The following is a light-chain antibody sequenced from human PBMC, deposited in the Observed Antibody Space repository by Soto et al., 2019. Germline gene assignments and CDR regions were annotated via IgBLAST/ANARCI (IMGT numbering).Light chain of an antibody. J-gene: IGKJ5*01. CDR1: QSVSSSY. V-gene: IGKV3-20*01. CDR3: QQYGSSPSIT. Sequence: EIVLTQSPGTLSLSPGERATLSCRASQSVSSSYLAWYQQKPGQAPRLLIYGAFNRATGIPDRFSGSGSGTDVTLTISRLESEDFAVYYCQQYGSSPSITFGQGTRLDIK. CDR2: GAF.